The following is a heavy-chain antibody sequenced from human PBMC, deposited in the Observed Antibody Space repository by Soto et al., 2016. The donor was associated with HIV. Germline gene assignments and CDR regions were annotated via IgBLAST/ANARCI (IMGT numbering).Heavy chain of an antibody. Sequence: QVQLVQSGAEVKKPGASVKVSCKASGYXFSSYYMHWVRQAPGQGLEWMGVVNPSGGSTTYAQKFQGRVTMTRDTSTSTVDMELSSLRSEDTAVYYCARAASGARWDFDYWGQGTLVTVSS. CDR2: VNPSGGST. J-gene: IGHJ4*02. CDR1: GYXFSSYY. V-gene: IGHV1-46*01. CDR3: ARAASGARWDFDY. D-gene: IGHD1-26*01.